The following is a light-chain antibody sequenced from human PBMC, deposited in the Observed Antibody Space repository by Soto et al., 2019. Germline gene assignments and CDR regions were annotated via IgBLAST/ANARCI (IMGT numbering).Light chain of an antibody. Sequence: IVLTQSPSTLSLSSGERATLSCRASQSVSNNYLAWYQQKPGQAPRLLIYGAYNRATGIPDRFSGSGSGTDLTLTISSLEPEDFAVYYCQQKTFGQGTKVDIK. J-gene: IGKJ1*01. V-gene: IGKV3-20*01. CDR2: GAY. CDR1: QSVSNNY. CDR3: QQKT.